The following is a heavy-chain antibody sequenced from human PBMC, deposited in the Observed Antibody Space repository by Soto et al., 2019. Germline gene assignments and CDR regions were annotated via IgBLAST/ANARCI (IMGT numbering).Heavy chain of an antibody. V-gene: IGHV3-30-3*01. CDR2: ISYDGSNK. D-gene: IGHD6-13*01. J-gene: IGHJ4*02. CDR3: ARDGAAAGTLSKYRY. Sequence: QVQLVESGGGVVQPGRSLRLSCAASGFTFSSYAMHWVRQAPGKGLEWVAVISYDGSNKYYADSVKGRFTISRDNSKNTLYLQMNSLRAEDTAVYYCARDGAAAGTLSKYRYWGQGTLVTVSS. CDR1: GFTFSSYA.